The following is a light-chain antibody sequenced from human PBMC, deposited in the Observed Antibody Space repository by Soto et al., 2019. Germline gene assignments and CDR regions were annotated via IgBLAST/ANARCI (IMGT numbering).Light chain of an antibody. CDR3: QHRSSWPVS. Sequence: LVLTQSPATLSFSPWERSTLSFRSSQSVYIYLAWYQQKPGQSPRLLIYDASNRATGIPARFSGSGSGTDFTLTISSLEPEDFAVYYCQHRSSWPVSFGQGTRLEI. J-gene: IGKJ5*01. CDR2: DAS. CDR1: QSVYIY. V-gene: IGKV3-11*01.